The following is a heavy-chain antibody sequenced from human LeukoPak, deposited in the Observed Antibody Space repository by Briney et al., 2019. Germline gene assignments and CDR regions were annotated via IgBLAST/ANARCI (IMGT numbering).Heavy chain of an antibody. V-gene: IGHV4-59*01. D-gene: IGHD5-18*01. Sequence: SETLSLTCTVSGGSISIYYWSWIRQPPGKGLEWIGHIYYSGSTNYNPSLKSRVTISVDTSKNQFSLKLSSVTAADTAVYYCARASLQLSYYFDYWGQGTLVTVSS. CDR1: GGSISIYY. CDR3: ARASLQLSYYFDY. J-gene: IGHJ4*02. CDR2: IYYSGST.